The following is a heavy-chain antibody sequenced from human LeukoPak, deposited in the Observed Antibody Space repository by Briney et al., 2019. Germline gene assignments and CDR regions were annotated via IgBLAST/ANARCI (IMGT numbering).Heavy chain of an antibody. J-gene: IGHJ4*02. V-gene: IGHV1-46*01. CDR2: INPSGGST. CDR3: ARDLSGGHTSVGFDY. Sequence: ASVKVSCKASGYTFTSYYMHWVRQAPGQGLEWMGIINPSGGSTSYAQKFQGRVTMTRDTSTSTVYMELSSLRSEDTAVYYCARDLSGGHTSVGFDYWGQGTLVTVSS. D-gene: IGHD1-26*01. CDR1: GYTFTSYY.